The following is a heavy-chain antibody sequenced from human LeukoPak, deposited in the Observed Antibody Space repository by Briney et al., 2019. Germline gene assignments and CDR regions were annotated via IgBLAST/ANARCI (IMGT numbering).Heavy chain of an antibody. Sequence: PGGSLRLSCAASGFSVSSNYVSWVRXAPGKGLEWVSVIYTGGTTHYAPSVMGRFTISRDDSQNTVHLHMSGLRDEDTALYYCAREGRFQSFDYWGQGTLVAVSS. CDR2: IYTGGTT. J-gene: IGHJ4*02. CDR3: AREGRFQSFDY. CDR1: GFSVSSNY. V-gene: IGHV3-53*01.